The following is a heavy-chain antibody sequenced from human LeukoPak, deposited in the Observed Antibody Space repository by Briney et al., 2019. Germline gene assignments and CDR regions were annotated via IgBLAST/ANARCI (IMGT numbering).Heavy chain of an antibody. J-gene: IGHJ4*02. CDR2: IYYSGST. V-gene: IGHV4-59*01. D-gene: IGHD3-10*01. CDR3: ARVPERYGSGSYYNHYYFDY. Sequence: SETLSLTCTVSGGSISSYYWSWIRQPPGKGLEWIGSIYYSGSTNYNPSLKSRVTISVDTSKNQFSLKLSSVTAADTAVYYCARVPERYGSGSYYNHYYFDYWGQGTLVTVSS. CDR1: GGSISSYY.